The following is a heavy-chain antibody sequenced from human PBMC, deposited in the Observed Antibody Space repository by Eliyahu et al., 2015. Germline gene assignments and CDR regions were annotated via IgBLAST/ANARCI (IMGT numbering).Heavy chain of an antibody. CDR2: INHSGST. D-gene: IGHD2-15*01. CDR3: ARGVVVAATGRYFDL. CDR1: GGSFSGYY. V-gene: IGHV4-34*01. J-gene: IGHJ2*01. Sequence: QVQLQQWGAGLLKPSETLSLTCAVYGGSFSGYYWSWIRQPPGKGLEWIGEINHSGSTNYNPSLKSRVTISVDTSKNQFSLKLSSVTAADTAVYYCARGVVVAATGRYFDLWGRGTLVTVSS.